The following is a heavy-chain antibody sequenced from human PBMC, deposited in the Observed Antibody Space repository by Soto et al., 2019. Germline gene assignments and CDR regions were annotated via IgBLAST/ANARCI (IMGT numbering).Heavy chain of an antibody. V-gene: IGHV3-23*01. CDR2: ISGSGGST. D-gene: IGHD5-12*01. Sequence: PGGSLRLSCAASGFTFSSYAMSWVRQAPGKGLEWVSAISGSGGSTYYADSVKGRFTISRDNSKNTLYLQMNSLRAEDTAVYYCAKDLRVEDGYNFDGPHTKDAFDIWGQGTMVTVSS. J-gene: IGHJ3*02. CDR3: AKDLRVEDGYNFDGPHTKDAFDI. CDR1: GFTFSSYA.